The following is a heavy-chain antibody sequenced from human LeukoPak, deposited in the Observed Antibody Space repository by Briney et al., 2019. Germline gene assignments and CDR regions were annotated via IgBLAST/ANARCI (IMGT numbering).Heavy chain of an antibody. Sequence: GGSLRLSRAASGFTFSRYWMTWVRQAPGKGLEWVANIKQDGSEENYVDSVKGRFTISRDNAKKSLYLQMNSLRAEDTAVYYCARNHYYDDSRGQNWFDPWGQGTLVTVSS. V-gene: IGHV3-7*01. CDR2: IKQDGSEE. D-gene: IGHD3-22*01. J-gene: IGHJ5*02. CDR3: ARNHYYDDSRGQNWFDP. CDR1: GFTFSRYW.